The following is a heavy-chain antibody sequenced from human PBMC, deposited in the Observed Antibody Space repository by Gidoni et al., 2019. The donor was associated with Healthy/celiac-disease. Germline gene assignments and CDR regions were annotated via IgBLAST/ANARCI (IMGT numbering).Heavy chain of an antibody. J-gene: IGHJ4*02. CDR2: ISWNSGSI. Sequence: EVQLVESGGGWVQPGRSRRLSCAASGFTFDDYAMHWVRQAPGKGLEWVSGISWNSGSIGYADSVKGRFTISRDNAKNSLYLQMNSLRAEDTALYYCVNGGSGSIGGQFDYWGQGTLVTVSS. V-gene: IGHV3-9*01. CDR3: VNGGSGSIGGQFDY. D-gene: IGHD3-10*01. CDR1: GFTFDDYA.